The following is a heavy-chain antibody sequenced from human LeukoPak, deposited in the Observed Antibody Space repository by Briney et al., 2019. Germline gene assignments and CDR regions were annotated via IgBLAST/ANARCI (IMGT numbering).Heavy chain of an antibody. Sequence: SETLSLTCTASGGSISSYYWSWIRQPPGKGLEWIGYIYYSGSTNYNPSLKSRVTISVDTSKNQFSLKLSSVTAADTAVYYCASYSSSWYGGAFDYWGQGTLVTVSS. CDR3: ASYSSSWYGGAFDY. V-gene: IGHV4-59*08. CDR2: IYYSGST. D-gene: IGHD6-13*01. CDR1: GGSISSYY. J-gene: IGHJ4*02.